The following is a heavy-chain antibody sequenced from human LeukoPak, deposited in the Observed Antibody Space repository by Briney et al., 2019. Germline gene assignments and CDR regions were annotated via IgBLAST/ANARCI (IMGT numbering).Heavy chain of an antibody. CDR1: GFTFSSYA. D-gene: IGHD5-18*01. Sequence: PGGSLRLSCAASGFTFSSYAMHWVRQAPGKGLEYVSAISSNGGSTYYANSVKGRFTISRDNSKNTLYLQMGSLRAEDMAVYYCARAAMVTGPNWFDPWGQGILVTVSS. J-gene: IGHJ5*02. CDR3: ARAAMVTGPNWFDP. V-gene: IGHV3-64*01. CDR2: ISSNGGST.